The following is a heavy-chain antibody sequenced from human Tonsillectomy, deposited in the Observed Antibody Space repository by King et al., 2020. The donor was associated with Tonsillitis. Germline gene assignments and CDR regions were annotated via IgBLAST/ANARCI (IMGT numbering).Heavy chain of an antibody. CDR1: GFTFRNYA. CDR2: STGSDHST. CDR3: AKKAMSYGGNSGPFDY. Sequence: VQLVESGGGLVQPGGSLRLSCAASGFTFRNYAMSWVLQDSGKGLGRVSASTGSDHSTYYAASVKGRFTISRDHSKSTLYLQMNSLRAEDTAVYFCAKKAMSYGGNSGPFDYWGQGNLVTVST. J-gene: IGHJ4*02. V-gene: IGHV3-23*04. D-gene: IGHD4-23*01.